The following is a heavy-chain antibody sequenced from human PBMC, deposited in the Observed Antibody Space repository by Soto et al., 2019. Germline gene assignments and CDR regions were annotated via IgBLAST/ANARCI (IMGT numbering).Heavy chain of an antibody. D-gene: IGHD6-13*01. Sequence: EVQLVESGGGLVKPGGSLRLSCAASGFTFSSYSMNWVRQAPGKGLEWVSSISSSSSYIYYADSVKGRFTISRDNAKNSLYLQMNSLRAEDTAVYYCARDVYSSSWYSLGPYYYGMDVWGQGTTVIVSS. V-gene: IGHV3-21*01. CDR1: GFTFSSYS. CDR3: ARDVYSSSWYSLGPYYYGMDV. J-gene: IGHJ6*02. CDR2: ISSSSSYI.